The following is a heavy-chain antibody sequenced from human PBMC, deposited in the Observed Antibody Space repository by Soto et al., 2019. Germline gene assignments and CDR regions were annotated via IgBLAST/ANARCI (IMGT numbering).Heavy chain of an antibody. CDR2: IGGSGGST. CDR1: GFTFSSYA. CDR3: AKDLGYCSSTSCYPLYHFYYGMDV. V-gene: IGHV3-23*01. J-gene: IGHJ6*02. D-gene: IGHD2-2*01. Sequence: PGGSLRLSCAASGFTFSSYAMSWVRQAPGKGLEWVSTIGGSGGSTDYADSVKGRFTISRDNSKNTLFLQMNSLRAEDTAVYYCAKDLGYCSSTSCYPLYHFYYGMDVWGHGTTVTVSS.